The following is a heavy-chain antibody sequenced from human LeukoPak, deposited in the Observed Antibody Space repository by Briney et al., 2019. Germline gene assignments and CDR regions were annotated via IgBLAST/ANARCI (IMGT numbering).Heavy chain of an antibody. Sequence: GGSLRLSCAVSGFTFSSYAMHWVRQAPGKGLEWVAVISYDGSNKYYADSVKGRFTISRDNSKNTLYLQMNSLRAEDTAVYYCAKAGRRDSIFDYWGQGTLVTASS. CDR1: GFTFSSYA. V-gene: IGHV3-30-3*01. D-gene: IGHD3-10*01. CDR3: AKAGRRDSIFDY. CDR2: ISYDGSNK. J-gene: IGHJ4*02.